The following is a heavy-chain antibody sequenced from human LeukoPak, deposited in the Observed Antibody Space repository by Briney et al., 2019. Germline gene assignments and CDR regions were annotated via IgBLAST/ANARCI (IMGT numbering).Heavy chain of an antibody. CDR3: ARERYRRCFDY. D-gene: IGHD1-14*01. J-gene: IGHJ4*02. Sequence: SQTLSLSCTLSVGSIRNCDYLGRSIRQHPGKGLEWIGYIYDSGTTYYNPALQSRVTISVDTSDNQFSLKLRSLTAADTAVYYCARERYRRCFDYWGQGTLVTVSS. CDR1: VGSIRNCDYL. V-gene: IGHV4-31*03. CDR2: IYDSGTT.